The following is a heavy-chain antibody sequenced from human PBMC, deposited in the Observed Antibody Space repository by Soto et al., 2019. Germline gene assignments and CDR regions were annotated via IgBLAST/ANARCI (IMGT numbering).Heavy chain of an antibody. D-gene: IGHD2-15*01. Sequence: QVQLQQWGAGLLKPSETLSLTCAVYGGSFSGYYWSWIRQSAGKGLEWIGEINVSGSTNYNPSLKSRFTISEDKSKNQFSLRLSSLTAADTAVYYCARTRCGRCGCRPNFDFWGQGTQVTVSS. J-gene: IGHJ4*02. CDR2: INVSGST. CDR3: ARTRCGRCGCRPNFDF. CDR1: GGSFSGYY. V-gene: IGHV4-34*01.